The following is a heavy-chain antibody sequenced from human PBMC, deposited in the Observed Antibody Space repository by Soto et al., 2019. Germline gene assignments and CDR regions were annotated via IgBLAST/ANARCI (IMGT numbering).Heavy chain of an antibody. V-gene: IGHV4-31*03. CDR1: GGSIRSGVYY. Sequence: PSETLFLTCTVSGGSIRSGVYYWTWIRQHPGKGLEWIGNIYYNGTTHYSPSLKSRVIISVDTSKNQFSLKLISVAAADPAVYYCARETGVTAIREYYVMDGWGQGTKVTVSS. CDR2: IYYNGTT. J-gene: IGHJ6*02. CDR3: ARETGVTAIREYYVMDG. D-gene: IGHD2-21*02.